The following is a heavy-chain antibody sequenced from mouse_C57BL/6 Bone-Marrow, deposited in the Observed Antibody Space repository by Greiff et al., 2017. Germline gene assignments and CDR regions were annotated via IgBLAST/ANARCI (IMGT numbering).Heavy chain of an antibody. CDR1: GYTFTDYE. CDR2: IDPETGGT. Sequence: HVKQSGAELVRPGASVTLSCKASGYTFTDYEMHWVKQTPVHGLEWIGAIDPETGGTAYNQKFKGKAILTADKSSSTAYMELRSLTSEDSAVYYCNLVFAYWGQGTLVTVSA. V-gene: IGHV1-15*01. J-gene: IGHJ3*01. D-gene: IGHD6-1*01. CDR3: NLVFAY.